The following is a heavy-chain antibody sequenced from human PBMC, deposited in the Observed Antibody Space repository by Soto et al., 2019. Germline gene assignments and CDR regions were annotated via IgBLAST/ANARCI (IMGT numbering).Heavy chain of an antibody. CDR2: IGTAGDT. CDR3: ARETSYSSSEFDY. V-gene: IGHV3-13*04. D-gene: IGHD6-13*01. Sequence: EVQLVESGGGLVQPGGSLRLSCAASGFTFSSYDMHWVRQATGKGLEWVSAIGTAGDTYYPGSVKGRFTISRENANNSLYLQMNSLRAGDTAVYYCARETSYSSSEFDYWGQGTLVTVSS. CDR1: GFTFSSYD. J-gene: IGHJ4*02.